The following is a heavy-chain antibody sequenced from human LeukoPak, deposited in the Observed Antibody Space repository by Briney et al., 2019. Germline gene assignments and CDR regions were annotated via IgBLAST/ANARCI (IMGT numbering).Heavy chain of an antibody. Sequence: GGSLRLSCAASGFTFSSYGMHWVRQAPGKGLEWVAFIRYDGSNKYYADSVKGRFTISRDNSKNTLYLQMNSLRAEDTAVYYCATTLAAAGQDWFDPWGQGTLVTVSS. D-gene: IGHD6-13*01. CDR2: IRYDGSNK. CDR3: ATTLAAAGQDWFDP. CDR1: GFTFSSYG. V-gene: IGHV3-30*02. J-gene: IGHJ5*02.